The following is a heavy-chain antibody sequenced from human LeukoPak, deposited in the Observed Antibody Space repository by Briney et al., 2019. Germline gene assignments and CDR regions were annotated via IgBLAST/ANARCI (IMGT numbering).Heavy chain of an antibody. Sequence: PGGSLRLSCAASGFTFSSYGMHWVRQAPGKGLEWVAVISYDGSNKYYADSVKGRFTISRDNSKNTLYLQMNSLRAEDTAVYYCAKNIGGWYWYYFDYWGQGTLVTVSS. CDR3: AKNIGGWYWYYFDY. CDR1: GFTFSSYG. CDR2: ISYDGSNK. V-gene: IGHV3-30*18. D-gene: IGHD6-19*01. J-gene: IGHJ4*02.